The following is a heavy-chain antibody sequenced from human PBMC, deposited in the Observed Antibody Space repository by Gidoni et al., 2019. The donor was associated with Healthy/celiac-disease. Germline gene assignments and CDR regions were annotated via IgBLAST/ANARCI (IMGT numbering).Heavy chain of an antibody. CDR3: AKEDLIAAAGMDYYYGMDV. V-gene: IGHV3-9*01. CDR2: ISWNSGSI. J-gene: IGHJ6*02. Sequence: EVQLVESGGGLVQPGRSLRLSCAASGFPFDDSAMHWVRQAPGKGLEWVSGISWNSGSIGYADSVKGRFTISRDNAKNSLYLQMNSLRAEDTALYYCAKEDLIAAAGMDYYYGMDVWGQGTTVTVSS. D-gene: IGHD6-13*01. CDR1: GFPFDDSA.